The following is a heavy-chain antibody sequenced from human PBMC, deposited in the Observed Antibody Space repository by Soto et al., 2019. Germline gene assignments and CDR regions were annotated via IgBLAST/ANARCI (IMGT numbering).Heavy chain of an antibody. V-gene: IGHV4-61*01. J-gene: IGHJ6*02. Sequence: QVQLQESGPGLVRPSETLSLTCTVSGGSVTTGSYNWSWIRRPPGKGLEWMGNIFFTGITHYNPSLSNRVTMSVDTAKNQFSLTVTSVTAADTAVYYCARDGHGMDVWGQGTTVTVSS. CDR3: ARDGHGMDV. CDR2: IFFTGIT. CDR1: GGSVTTGSYN.